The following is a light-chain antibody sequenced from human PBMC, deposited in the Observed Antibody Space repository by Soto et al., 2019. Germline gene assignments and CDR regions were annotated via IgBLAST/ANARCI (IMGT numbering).Light chain of an antibody. Sequence: NFMLTQPHSVSESPVKTVTISCTRSSGSIDSNDVQWYKQRPGSAPTTVIYENNQRPSGVPDRFSGSTDGSSNSASLTISGLQTEDEADYYCQSYDSSTVVFGGGTQLTVL. CDR1: SGSIDSND. V-gene: IGLV6-57*04. CDR2: ENN. J-gene: IGLJ2*01. CDR3: QSYDSSTVV.